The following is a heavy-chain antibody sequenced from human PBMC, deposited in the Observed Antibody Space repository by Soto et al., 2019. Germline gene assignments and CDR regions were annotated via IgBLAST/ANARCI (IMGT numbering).Heavy chain of an antibody. CDR2: ISAYNGNT. Sequence: ASVKVCCKASGYTFTSYGISWVRQAPGQGLEWMGWISAYNGNTNYAQKLQGRVTMTTDTSTSTAYMELRSLRSDDTAVYYCARDRYDILTGYYQYFDYWGQGTLVT. V-gene: IGHV1-18*01. CDR3: ARDRYDILTGYYQYFDY. CDR1: GYTFTSYG. D-gene: IGHD3-9*01. J-gene: IGHJ4*02.